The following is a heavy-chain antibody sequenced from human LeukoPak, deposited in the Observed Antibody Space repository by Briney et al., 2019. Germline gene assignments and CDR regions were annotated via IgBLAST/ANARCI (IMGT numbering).Heavy chain of an antibody. D-gene: IGHD2-2*01. J-gene: IGHJ4*02. CDR1: GFTFSSYS. V-gene: IGHV3-23*01. CDR3: AKDPGYQVVYCFDH. Sequence: GGCLRLSCAASGFTFSSYSMSWVRQAPGKGLEWVSGISGSGGSTDYADSVKGRFTISRDNSKNTLYLQMNSLRVEDTAVYYCAKDPGYQVVYCFDHWGQGTLVTVSS. CDR2: ISGSGGST.